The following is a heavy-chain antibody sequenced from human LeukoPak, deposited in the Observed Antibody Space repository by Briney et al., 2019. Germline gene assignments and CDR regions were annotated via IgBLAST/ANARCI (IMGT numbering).Heavy chain of an antibody. CDR1: GYTFTSYD. CDR2: MNPNSGNT. J-gene: IGHJ5*02. CDR3: ARGLWLRHNWFDP. V-gene: IGHV1-8*01. D-gene: IGHD5-12*01. Sequence: ASVKVSCKASGYTFTSYDINWVRQATGQGLEWMGWMNPNSGNTGYAQKFEGRVTMTRNTSISTAYMELSSLRSEDTAVYYCARGLWLRHNWFDPWGQGTLVTVSS.